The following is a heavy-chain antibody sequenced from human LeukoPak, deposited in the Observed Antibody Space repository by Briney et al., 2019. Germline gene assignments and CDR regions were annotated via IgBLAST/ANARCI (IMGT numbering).Heavy chain of an antibody. CDR2: IRSKVYGGTP. V-gene: IGHV3-49*04. CDR3: TRDQTPYY. J-gene: IGHJ4*02. Sequence: GGSLRLSCIASGFTFGDYAMTWVRQAPGKGLEWVGFIRSKVYGGTPEYAASVKGRFTISKDDSKGIAYLQMNSLKTEDTAVYYCTRDQTPYYWGQGTLVTVSS. CDR1: GFTFGDYA.